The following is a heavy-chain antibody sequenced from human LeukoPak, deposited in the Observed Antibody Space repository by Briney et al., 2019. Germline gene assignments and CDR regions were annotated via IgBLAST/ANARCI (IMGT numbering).Heavy chain of an antibody. CDR1: GFTFSSYS. CDR2: ISSSSSTM. Sequence: GGSLRLSCAASGFTFSSYSMNWVRQAPGKGLEWVSYISSSSSTMYYADSVKGRFTISRDNAKNTLYLQMNSLRAEDTAAFYCGRGRPRGYSGYVIDYWGQGTPITVSS. CDR3: GRGRPRGYSGYVIDY. V-gene: IGHV3-48*04. D-gene: IGHD5-12*01. J-gene: IGHJ4*02.